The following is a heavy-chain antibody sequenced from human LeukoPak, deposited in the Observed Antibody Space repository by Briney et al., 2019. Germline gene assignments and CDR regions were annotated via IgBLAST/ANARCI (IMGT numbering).Heavy chain of an antibody. V-gene: IGHV4-59*01. D-gene: IGHD6-6*01. CDR3: AREGGYSSSPGSYYYYMDV. Sequence: SETLSLTCTVSGGSISSYYWSWIRQPPGKGLEWIGYIYYSGSTNYNPSLKSRVTISVDTSKNQFSLKLSSVTAADTAVYYCAREGGYSSSPGSYYYYMDVWGKGTTVTVSS. J-gene: IGHJ6*03. CDR1: GGSISSYY. CDR2: IYYSGST.